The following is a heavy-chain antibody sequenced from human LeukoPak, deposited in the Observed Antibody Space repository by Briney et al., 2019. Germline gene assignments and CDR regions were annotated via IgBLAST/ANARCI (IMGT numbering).Heavy chain of an antibody. CDR3: ARLLTAAGTGD. J-gene: IGHJ1*01. D-gene: IGHD6-13*01. CDR2: ISGGGENT. Sequence: GGSLRPSCAASGFTFTSHGMSWVRQAPGKGLEWVSSISGGGENTYYADSVKGRFTISRDNSKNMLFMQMNSLRAEDTAVYYCARLLTAAGTGDWGQGTLVIVSS. CDR1: GFTFTSHG. V-gene: IGHV3-23*01.